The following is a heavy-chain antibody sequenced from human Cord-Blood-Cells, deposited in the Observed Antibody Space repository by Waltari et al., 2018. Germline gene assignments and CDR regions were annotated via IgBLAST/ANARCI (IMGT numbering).Heavy chain of an antibody. D-gene: IGHD5-18*01. CDR2: INHSGST. V-gene: IGHV4-34*01. J-gene: IGHJ4*02. CDR1: GGSFSGYY. Sequence: QVQLQQWGAGLLKPSETLSLTCAVYGGSFSGYYWSWIRQPPGKGLEWIGKINHSGSTNYNPSLKGRVTISVDTSKNQFSLKLSSVTAADTAVYYCARSSQPDYWGQGTLVTVSS. CDR3: ARSSQPDY.